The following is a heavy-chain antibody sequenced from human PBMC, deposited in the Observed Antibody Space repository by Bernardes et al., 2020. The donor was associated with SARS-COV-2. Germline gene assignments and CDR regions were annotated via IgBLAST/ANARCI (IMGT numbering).Heavy chain of an antibody. J-gene: IGHJ3*02. Sequence: SVTVSCKASGFTFTSSAVQWVRQARGQRLEWIGWIVVGSGNTNYAQKFQERVTITRDMSTSTAYMELSSLRSEDTAVYYCAGIPVGATLTDAFDIWGQGTMVTVSS. CDR3: AGIPVGATLTDAFDI. V-gene: IGHV1-58*01. CDR1: GFTFTSSA. D-gene: IGHD1-26*01. CDR2: IVVGSGNT.